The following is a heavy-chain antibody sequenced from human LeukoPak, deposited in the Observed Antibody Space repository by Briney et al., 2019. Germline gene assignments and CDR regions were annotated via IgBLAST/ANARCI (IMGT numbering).Heavy chain of an antibody. CDR3: ARDGFSSSSHFDY. D-gene: IGHD6-6*01. Sequence: SETLSLTCTVSGGSISSSSYYWGWIRQPPGKGLEWIGSIYYSGSTNYNPSLKSRVTISVDTSKNQFSLKLSSVTAADTAVYYCARDGFSSSSHFDYWGQGTLVTVSS. V-gene: IGHV4-39*07. CDR1: GGSISSSSYY. J-gene: IGHJ4*02. CDR2: IYYSGST.